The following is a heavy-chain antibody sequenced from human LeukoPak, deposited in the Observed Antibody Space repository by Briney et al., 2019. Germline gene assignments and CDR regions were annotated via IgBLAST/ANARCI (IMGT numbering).Heavy chain of an antibody. Sequence: PSETLSLTCTVSGGSISSYYWSWIRQPAGKGLEWIGRIYTSGSTNYNPSLKSRVTMSVDTSKNQFPLKLSSVTAADTAVYYCARDGRRWYYYYMDVWGKGTTVTISS. J-gene: IGHJ6*03. CDR3: ARDGRRWYYYYMDV. CDR2: IYTSGST. V-gene: IGHV4-4*07. CDR1: GGSISSYY. D-gene: IGHD4-23*01.